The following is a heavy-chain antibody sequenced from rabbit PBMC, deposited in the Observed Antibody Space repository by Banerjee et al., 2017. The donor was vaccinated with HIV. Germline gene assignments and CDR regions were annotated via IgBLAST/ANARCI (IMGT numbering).Heavy chain of an antibody. V-gene: IGHV1S43*01. D-gene: IGHD7-1*01. J-gene: IGHJ4*01. CDR2: IYTSSGST. Sequence: QQQLEESGGGLVKPGGTLTLTCKASGIDFSGYYYMCWVRQAPGKGLEFIACIYTSSGSTWYASWVNGRFTISRDNAQNTVSLQLNSLTAADTATYFCLRRWHSTGLWGPGTLVTVS. CDR1: GIDFSGYYY. CDR3: LRRWHSTGL.